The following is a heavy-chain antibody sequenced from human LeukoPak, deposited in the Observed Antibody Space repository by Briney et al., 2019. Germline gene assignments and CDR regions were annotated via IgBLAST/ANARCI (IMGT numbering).Heavy chain of an antibody. V-gene: IGHV5-51*01. Sequence: GESLKISCKGSGYSFTSHWIGWVRQMPGKGLEWLGIIYPGDSETRYSPSFQGQVTSSVVKSISTAYLQWSSLKASDTAMYYCARRYYYDSSGYYLAHDAFDIWGQGTMVTVSS. CDR3: ARRYYYDSSGYYLAHDAFDI. CDR1: GYSFTSHW. J-gene: IGHJ3*02. D-gene: IGHD3-22*01. CDR2: IYPGDSET.